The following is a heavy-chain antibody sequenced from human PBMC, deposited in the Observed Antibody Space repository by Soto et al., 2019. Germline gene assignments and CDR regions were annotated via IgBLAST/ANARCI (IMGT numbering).Heavy chain of an antibody. CDR2: INHSGST. Sequence: SETLSLTCAVYGGSFSGYYWSWIRQPPGKGLEWIGEINHSGSTDYNPSLKSRVTISVDTSKNQFSLKLSSVTAADTAVYYCAREEGTRYYYYYYGMDVWGQGTTVTVSS. D-gene: IGHD1-1*01. V-gene: IGHV4-34*01. J-gene: IGHJ6*02. CDR3: AREEGTRYYYYYYGMDV. CDR1: GGSFSGYY.